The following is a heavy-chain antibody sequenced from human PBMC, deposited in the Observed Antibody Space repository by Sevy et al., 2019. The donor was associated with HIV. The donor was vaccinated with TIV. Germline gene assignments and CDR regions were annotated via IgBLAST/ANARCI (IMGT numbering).Heavy chain of an antibody. CDR3: ARDRLNTGSYYDGMDV. CDR2: IPTDENNK. J-gene: IGHJ6*02. D-gene: IGHD1-26*01. Sequence: GGSLRLSFAASGFTFVNYAMPWVRQAPGKGLEGVAVIPTDENNKYYADSVKGRFTISRDNFQNTLYMHMNSLSPEDTAIYYCARDRLNTGSYYDGMDVWGQGTTVTVSS. CDR1: GFTFVNYA. V-gene: IGHV3-30*04.